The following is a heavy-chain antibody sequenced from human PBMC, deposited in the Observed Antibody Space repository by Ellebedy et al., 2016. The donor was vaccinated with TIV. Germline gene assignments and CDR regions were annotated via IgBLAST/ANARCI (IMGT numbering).Heavy chain of an antibody. Sequence: PGGSLRLSCAVSGFTFSSYWMQWVRQAPGKGLVWVSGINGDGTTPTYADSVKGRFTIARDNAKNTLYLQMNSRRVEDTAVYFCARRKREGDYDYFGFDHWGQGTLVTVSS. V-gene: IGHV3-74*03. J-gene: IGHJ4*02. D-gene: IGHD5-12*01. CDR3: ARRKREGDYDYFGFDH. CDR2: INGDGTTP. CDR1: GFTFSSYW.